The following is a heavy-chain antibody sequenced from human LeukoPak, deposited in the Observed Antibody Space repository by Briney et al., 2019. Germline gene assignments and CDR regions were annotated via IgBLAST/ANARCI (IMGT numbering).Heavy chain of an antibody. V-gene: IGHV1-69*04. CDR2: IIPILGIA. Sequence: SVKVSCKASGGTFSSYAISWVRQAPGQGLEWMGRIIPILGIANYAQKFQGRVTITTDESTSTAYMELSSLRSEDTAVYFCARSPAMVRGVDFYYGMDVWGQGTTVTVSS. CDR1: GGTFSSYA. J-gene: IGHJ6*02. CDR3: ARSPAMVRGVDFYYGMDV. D-gene: IGHD3-10*01.